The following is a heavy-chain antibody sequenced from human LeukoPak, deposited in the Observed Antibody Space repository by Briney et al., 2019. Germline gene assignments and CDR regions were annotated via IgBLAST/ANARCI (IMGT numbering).Heavy chain of an antibody. D-gene: IGHD6-13*01. J-gene: IGHJ5*02. V-gene: IGHV1-46*01. Sequence: ASVKVSCTASGYTFTSYYMHCVRQAPGQGLEWMGIINPSGGSTSYAQKFQGRVTMTRDTSTSTVYMELSSLRSEDTAVYYCARGFVAAAGTPGDWFDPWGQGTLVTVSS. CDR1: GYTFTSYY. CDR3: ARGFVAAAGTPGDWFDP. CDR2: INPSGGST.